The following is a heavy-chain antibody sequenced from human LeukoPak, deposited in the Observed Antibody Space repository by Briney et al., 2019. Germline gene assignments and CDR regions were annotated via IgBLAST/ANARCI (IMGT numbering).Heavy chain of an antibody. CDR3: AKSLKLLWFGELLCSFDY. D-gene: IGHD3-10*01. Sequence: GGSLRLSCAASGFTFSSYAMSWVRQAPGKGLEWVSAISGSGGSTYYADSVKGRFTISRDNSKNTLYLQMNSLRAEDTAVYYCAKSLKLLWFGELLCSFDYWGQGTLVTVSS. CDR2: ISGSGGST. V-gene: IGHV3-23*01. CDR1: GFTFSSYA. J-gene: IGHJ4*02.